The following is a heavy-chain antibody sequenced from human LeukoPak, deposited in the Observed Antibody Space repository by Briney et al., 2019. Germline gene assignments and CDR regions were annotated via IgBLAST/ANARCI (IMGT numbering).Heavy chain of an antibody. CDR3: ARGSGDYDLQVSDY. CDR2: ISVYNSNT. D-gene: IGHD3-22*01. V-gene: IGHV1-18*01. J-gene: IGHJ4*02. CDR1: GYTFTSYG. Sequence: ASVKVSCKASGYTFTSYGISWVRQAPGQGLEWMGWISVYNSNTNYAQMLQGRVTMTTDTSTSTAYMELRSLRSDDTAVYYCARGSGDYDLQVSDYWGQGTLVTVSS.